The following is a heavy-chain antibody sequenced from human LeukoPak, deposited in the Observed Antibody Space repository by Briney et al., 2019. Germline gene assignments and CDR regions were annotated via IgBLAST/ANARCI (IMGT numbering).Heavy chain of an antibody. CDR1: GGSFSGYY. Sequence: SETLSLTCAVYGGSFSGYYWSWIRQPPGKGLEWIGEINHSGSTNYNPSLKSRVTISVDTSKNQFSLKLSPVTAADTAVYYCARWVGGPPDYWGQGTLVTVSS. CDR3: ARWVGGPPDY. V-gene: IGHV4-34*01. CDR2: INHSGST. J-gene: IGHJ4*02. D-gene: IGHD6-25*01.